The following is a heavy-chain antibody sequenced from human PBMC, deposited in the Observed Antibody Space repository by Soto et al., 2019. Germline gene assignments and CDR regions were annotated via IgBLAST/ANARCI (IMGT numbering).Heavy chain of an antibody. J-gene: IGHJ4*02. CDR1: GESYSGYI. CDR2: INHSGSA. CDR3: ARGLITGSHYSGGWYYFDS. D-gene: IGHD6-19*01. Sequence: QVQLQQSGAGLLKPSETLSLTCAVYGESYSGYIWTWIRQTPGKGLQWLGQINHSGSAYYNPSLKSRVTISVHTTDIQFTRELCSVTAADTVVYYCARGLITGSHYSGGWYYFDSWGQGTQVTVSS. V-gene: IGHV4-34*01.